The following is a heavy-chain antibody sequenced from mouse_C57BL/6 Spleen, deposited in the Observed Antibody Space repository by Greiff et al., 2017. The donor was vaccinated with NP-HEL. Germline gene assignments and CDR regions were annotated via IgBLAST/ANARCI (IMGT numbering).Heavy chain of an antibody. CDR2: IRNKANNHAT. D-gene: IGHD2-1*01. V-gene: IGHV6-6*01. Sequence: EVQLQESGGGLVQPGGSMKLSCAASGFTFSDAWMDWVRQSPEKGLEWVAEIRNKANNHATYYAESVKGRFTISRDDSKSSVYLQMNSLRAEDTGIYYCTRRGDLLWAFAYWGQGTLVTVSA. J-gene: IGHJ3*01. CDR1: GFTFSDAW. CDR3: TRRGDLLWAFAY.